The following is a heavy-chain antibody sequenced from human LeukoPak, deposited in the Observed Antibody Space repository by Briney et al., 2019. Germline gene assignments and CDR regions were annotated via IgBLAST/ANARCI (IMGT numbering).Heavy chain of an antibody. CDR3: AKLICDSKDCSY. D-gene: IGHD2-21*02. CDR1: EFTVSSNA. CDR2: ISSGGSNT. Sequence: GGSLRLSCAASEFTVSSNALSWVRQAPGKGLEWVSTISSGGSNTYYANSVKGRFTISRDTSKNTLYPQLNSLRVEDTAIYYCAKLICDSKDCSYWGQGTLVTVSS. V-gene: IGHV3-23*01. J-gene: IGHJ4*02.